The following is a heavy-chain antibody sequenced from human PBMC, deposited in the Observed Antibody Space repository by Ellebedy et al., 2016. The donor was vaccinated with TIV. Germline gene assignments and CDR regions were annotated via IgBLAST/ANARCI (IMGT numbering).Heavy chain of an antibody. J-gene: IGHJ4*02. D-gene: IGHD6-19*01. Sequence: GGSLRLXCSASGFTFSSYAMHWVRQAPGKGLEWVAVISYDGSNKYYADSVKGRFTISRDNAKNSLYLQMNSLRAEDTAVYYCARDYGWSLDYWGQGTLVTVSS. CDR1: GFTFSSYA. V-gene: IGHV3-30-3*01. CDR3: ARDYGWSLDY. CDR2: ISYDGSNK.